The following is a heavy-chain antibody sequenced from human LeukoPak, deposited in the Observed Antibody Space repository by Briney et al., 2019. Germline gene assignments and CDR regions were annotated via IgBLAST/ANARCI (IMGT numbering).Heavy chain of an antibody. Sequence: SETLSLTCTVSGGSISNYWSWIRQPPGKGLEWIGYISYSGSTNYNPSLKSRVTRSVDTSKNQFSLKLSSVTAADIALYYCAGFSSWAQGYQYGFDYWGQGTLVTVSS. CDR3: AGFSSWAQGYQYGFDY. CDR1: GGSISNY. D-gene: IGHD6-13*01. V-gene: IGHV4-59*01. J-gene: IGHJ4*02. CDR2: ISYSGST.